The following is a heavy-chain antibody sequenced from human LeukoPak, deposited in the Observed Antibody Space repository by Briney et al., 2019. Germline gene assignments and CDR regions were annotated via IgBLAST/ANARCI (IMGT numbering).Heavy chain of an antibody. CDR1: GFTFSSYS. CDR2: ISSSSSYI. CDR3: ARSGYCSGGSCEGVDP. Sequence: GGSLRLSCAASGFTFSSYSMNWVRQAPGKGLEWVSSISSSSSYIYYADSVKGRFTISRDNAKNSLYLQMNSLRAEDTAVYYCARSGYCSGGSCEGVDPWGQGTLVTVSS. D-gene: IGHD2-15*01. J-gene: IGHJ5*02. V-gene: IGHV3-21*01.